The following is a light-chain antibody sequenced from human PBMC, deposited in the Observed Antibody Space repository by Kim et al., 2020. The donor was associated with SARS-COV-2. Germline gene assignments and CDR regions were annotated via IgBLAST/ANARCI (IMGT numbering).Light chain of an antibody. CDR2: DAS. Sequence: ASVEDRVTINCRASQGINSWLSWYQQKPGKAPKLLIYDASMLESGVPSRFSGSGSGTEFTLTINSLQPDDFATYYCQQYNNYPWTFGQGTKVDIK. J-gene: IGKJ1*01. V-gene: IGKV1-5*01. CDR3: QQYNNYPWT. CDR1: QGINSW.